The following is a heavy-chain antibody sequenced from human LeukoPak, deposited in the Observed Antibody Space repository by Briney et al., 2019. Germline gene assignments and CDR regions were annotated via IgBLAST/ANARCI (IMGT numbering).Heavy chain of an antibody. Sequence: GASVKVSCKASGGTFSSYAISWVRQAPGQGLEWMGRIIPILGIANYAQKFQGRVTITADKSTSTAYMELSSLRSENTAVYYCARGVRGAEYYFDYWGQGTLVTVSS. D-gene: IGHD3-10*01. CDR1: GGTFSSYA. V-gene: IGHV1-69*04. CDR2: IIPILGIA. J-gene: IGHJ4*02. CDR3: ARGVRGAEYYFDY.